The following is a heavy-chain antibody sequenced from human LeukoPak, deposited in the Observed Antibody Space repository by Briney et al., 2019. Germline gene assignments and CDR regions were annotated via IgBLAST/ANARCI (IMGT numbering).Heavy chain of an antibody. J-gene: IGHJ3*02. CDR2: ISGSGGST. CDR3: AKGRDDYVWGSYLGAFDI. V-gene: IGHV3-23*01. CDR1: GFTFSSYA. Sequence: GGSLRLSCAASGFTFSSYAMSWVRQAPGKGLEWVSLISGSGGSTYYADSVKGRFTISRDNSKNTLYLQMNSLRAEDTAVFYCAKGRDDYVWGSYLGAFDIWGQGTMVTVSS. D-gene: IGHD3-16*01.